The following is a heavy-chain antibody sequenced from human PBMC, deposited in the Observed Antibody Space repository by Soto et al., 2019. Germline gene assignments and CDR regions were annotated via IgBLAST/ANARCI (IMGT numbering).Heavy chain of an antibody. D-gene: IGHD2-8*01. Sequence: EVQLLESGGGLVQPGGSLRLSCAASGFTFSSYAMGWVRQAPGKGLEWVSAISGSGGSTYYADSVKGRFTISRDNSKNTLYLQMNSLRAEDTAVYYCAKDRGYCTNGVCYDAFDIWGQGTMVTVSS. CDR2: ISGSGGST. CDR1: GFTFSSYA. V-gene: IGHV3-23*01. J-gene: IGHJ3*02. CDR3: AKDRGYCTNGVCYDAFDI.